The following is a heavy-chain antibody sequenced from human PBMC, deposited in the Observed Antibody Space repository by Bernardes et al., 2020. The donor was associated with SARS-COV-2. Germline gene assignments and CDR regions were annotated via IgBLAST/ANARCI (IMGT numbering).Heavy chain of an antibody. D-gene: IGHD2-2*01. J-gene: IGHJ2*01. CDR3: ARVPGACSSTSCYELEGWYFDL. Sequence: SRWVSCAASGFTFSGYYMSWIRQDPGKGLERVLFISSSSSYTNDADSVKDRFTISRDNAKNSLYLQMNSLRAEDTAVYYCARVPGACSSTSCYELEGWYFDLWGRGTLVTVSS. V-gene: IGHV3-11*05. CDR1: GFTFSGYY. CDR2: ISSSSSYT.